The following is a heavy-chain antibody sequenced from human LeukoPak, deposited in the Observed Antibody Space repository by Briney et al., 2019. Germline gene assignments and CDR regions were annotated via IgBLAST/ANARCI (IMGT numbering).Heavy chain of an antibody. Sequence: PGGSLRLSCAASGFIVSSNYMSWVRQAPGKGLEWVSFIYGGGSTYYADSVKGRFTIPRDNSKNTLYLQMNSLRTEDTAVYFCARDSYSSGWWYYFDYWGQGTLVTVSS. V-gene: IGHV3-66*02. D-gene: IGHD6-19*01. CDR2: IYGGGST. CDR1: GFIVSSNY. CDR3: ARDSYSSGWWYYFDY. J-gene: IGHJ4*02.